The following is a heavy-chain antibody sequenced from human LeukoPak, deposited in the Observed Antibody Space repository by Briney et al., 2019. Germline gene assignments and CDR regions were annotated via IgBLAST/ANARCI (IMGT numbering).Heavy chain of an antibody. CDR1: GYSISSGYY. CDR3: ASTTTDVDY. J-gene: IGHJ4*02. D-gene: IGHD4-17*01. CDR2: IYHSGST. V-gene: IGHV4-38-2*01. Sequence: SETLSLTCAVSGYSISSGYYWGWIRQPPGKGLEWIGSIYHSGSTYYNPSLKSRVTISVDTSKNQFSLKLSSVTAADTAVYYCASTTTDVDYWGQGTLVTVSS.